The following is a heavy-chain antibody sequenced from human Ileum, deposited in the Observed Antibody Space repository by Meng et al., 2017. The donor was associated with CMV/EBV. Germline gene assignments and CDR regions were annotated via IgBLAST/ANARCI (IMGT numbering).Heavy chain of an antibody. CDR3: ARVIEIKSNIGSWHQLYFDY. D-gene: IGHD6-13*01. CDR1: GFTFTTYA. Sequence: QVQLVQSGAEVKEPGXSVTVSCKASGFTFTTYAITWVRQAPGQGLEWMGWISAHNGNTDYAQNFEGRVTMTTDTSTSTAYMELRSLRSDDTAVFYCARVIEIKSNIGSWHQLYFDYWGQGSLVTVSS. V-gene: IGHV1-18*01. CDR2: ISAHNGNT. J-gene: IGHJ4*02.